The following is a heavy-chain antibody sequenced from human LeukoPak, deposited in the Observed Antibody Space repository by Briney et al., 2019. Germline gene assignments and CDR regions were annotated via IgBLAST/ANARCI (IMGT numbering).Heavy chain of an antibody. D-gene: IGHD3-10*01. V-gene: IGHV3-7*01. CDR2: IKQDGGEK. Sequence: PGGSLRLSCAASGFTFSSYWMSWVRQAPGKGLEWVANIKQDGGEKYCVDSVKGRFTISRDNAQNSLYLQMNSLRAEDTAMYYCAKTYYYSSGNFWGQGTLVTVSS. CDR1: GFTFSSYW. J-gene: IGHJ4*02. CDR3: AKTYYYSSGNF.